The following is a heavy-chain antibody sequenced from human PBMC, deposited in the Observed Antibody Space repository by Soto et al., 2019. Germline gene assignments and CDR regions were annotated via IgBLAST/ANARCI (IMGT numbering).Heavy chain of an antibody. D-gene: IGHD2-2*02. J-gene: IGHJ6*02. CDR3: ASACISVAWGSYTDV. CDR1: VASISRGAYY. Sequence: QLQLQESGPGLVKPSQTLSLTCTVSVASISRGAYYWRWIRQHPGKGLEWIGHMYYSGTTYYNPSVTFSVIISVDTSKNRFSLNLPSVIPACQGVFFCASACISVAWGSYTDVWGHGTTATVSS. CDR2: MYYSGTT. V-gene: IGHV4-31*03.